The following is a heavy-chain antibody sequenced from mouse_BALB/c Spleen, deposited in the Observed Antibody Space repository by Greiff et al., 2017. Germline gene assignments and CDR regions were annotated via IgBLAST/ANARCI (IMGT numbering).Heavy chain of an antibody. D-gene: IGHD2-14*01. CDR1: GYTFTDYV. Sequence: VQLVESGPELVKPGASVKMSCKASGYTFTDYVISWVKQRTGQGLEWIGEIYPGSGSTYYNEKFKGKATLTADKSSNTAYMQLSSLTSEDSAVYFCARDYRYDEGYAMDYWGQGTSVTVSS. CDR2: IYPGSGST. V-gene: IGHV1-77*01. CDR3: ARDYRYDEGYAMDY. J-gene: IGHJ4*01.